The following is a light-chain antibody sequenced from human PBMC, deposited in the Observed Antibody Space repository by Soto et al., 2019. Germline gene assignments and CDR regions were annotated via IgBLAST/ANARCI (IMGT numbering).Light chain of an antibody. Sequence: QSALTQPASVSGSPGQSITISCTGTSSDVGGYNYVSWYQQHPGKAPKLMIYDVTNRPSGVSNRFSGSKSGNTASLTISGLQDEDEADYYCTSNTISSPHVIFGGGTKLTVL. CDR2: DVT. J-gene: IGLJ2*01. V-gene: IGLV2-14*01. CDR1: SSDVGGYNY. CDR3: TSNTISSPHVI.